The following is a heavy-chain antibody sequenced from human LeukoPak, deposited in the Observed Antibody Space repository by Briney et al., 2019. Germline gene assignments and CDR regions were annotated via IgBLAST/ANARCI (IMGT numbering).Heavy chain of an antibody. CDR3: AGIAVAGTVDY. V-gene: IGHV4-59*01. J-gene: IGHJ4*02. Sequence: SETLSLTCTVSGGSISSYYWSWIRQPPGKGLEWIGYIYYSGSTNYNPSLKSRVTISVDTSKNQLPLKLSSVTAADTAVYYCAGIAVAGTVDYWGQGTLVTVSS. D-gene: IGHD6-19*01. CDR1: GGSISSYY. CDR2: IYYSGST.